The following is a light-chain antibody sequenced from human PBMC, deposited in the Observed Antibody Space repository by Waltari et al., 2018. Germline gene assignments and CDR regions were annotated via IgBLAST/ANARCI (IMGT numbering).Light chain of an antibody. CDR2: RNN. CDR3: AAWDDGLSSHVV. Sequence: QSVLTQPPSASGTPGQRVTISCSGSSPNIGSNYVYWYQQLPGTAPNLLIYRNNHRPSGVPCRFACSKSGTSACLAISGLRSWDEAGYYCAAWDDGLSSHVVFGGGTKLTVL. CDR1: SPNIGSNY. V-gene: IGLV1-47*01. J-gene: IGLJ2*01.